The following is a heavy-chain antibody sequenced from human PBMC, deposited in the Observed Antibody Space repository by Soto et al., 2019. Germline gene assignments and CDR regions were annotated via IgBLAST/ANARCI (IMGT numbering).Heavy chain of an antibody. CDR1: GFTFSSYA. CDR2: ISGGGGST. CDR3: AKGQYCGGGSCSAL. V-gene: IGHV3-23*01. Sequence: GGSLRLSCAASGFTFSSYAMSWVRQAPGKGLEWVSAISGGGGSTYYADTVKGRFPISRDNSKNTLYLQMTSLRAEDTAVYYCAKGQYCGGGSCSALWGQGTLVTVSS. D-gene: IGHD2-15*01. J-gene: IGHJ4*02.